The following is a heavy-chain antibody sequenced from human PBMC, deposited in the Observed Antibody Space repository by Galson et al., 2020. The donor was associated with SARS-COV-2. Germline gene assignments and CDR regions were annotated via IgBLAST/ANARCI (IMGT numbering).Heavy chain of an antibody. CDR3: AKEGGTGWATDYFQH. CDR2: LNNRGDDT. CDR1: GFTFSNYA. Sequence: GSLKISCAASGFTFSNYAMAWVRQAPGKGLEWVSLLNNRGDDTYYADSMKGRFTISRDNSKNILYLQMNNLRPDDTAVYYCAKEGGTGWATDYFQHWGQGILVTVSS. J-gene: IGHJ1*01. V-gene: IGHV3-23*01. D-gene: IGHD6-19*01.